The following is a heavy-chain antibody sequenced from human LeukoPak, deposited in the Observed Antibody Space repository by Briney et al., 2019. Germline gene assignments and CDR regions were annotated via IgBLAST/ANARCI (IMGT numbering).Heavy chain of an antibody. CDR1: GFTFSSYG. CDR3: ARYLGPRGSGTPFDY. V-gene: IGHV3-30*03. CDR2: SSYDGNKK. D-gene: IGHD3-10*01. Sequence: PGGSLRLSCAASGFTFSSYGMHRVRQAPGKGLEWVAGSSYDGNKKNYTDSVKGRFTVSRDNSKNTLYLQMNSPIPEDTAFYYCARYLGPRGSGTPFDYWGQGTLLTVSS. J-gene: IGHJ4*02.